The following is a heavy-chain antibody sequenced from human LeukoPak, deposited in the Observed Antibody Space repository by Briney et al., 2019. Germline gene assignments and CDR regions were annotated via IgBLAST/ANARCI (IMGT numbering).Heavy chain of an antibody. J-gene: IGHJ5*02. CDR3: ARERWVATVVTRRWFDP. Sequence: RGGSLRLSCAASGFTFSSYWMSWVRQAPGKGLEWVANIKQDGSEKYYVDSVKGRFTISRDNAKNSLYLQMNSLRAEDTAVYYCARERWVATVVTRRWFDPWGQGTLVTVSS. V-gene: IGHV3-7*01. D-gene: IGHD4-23*01. CDR1: GFTFSSYW. CDR2: IKQDGSEK.